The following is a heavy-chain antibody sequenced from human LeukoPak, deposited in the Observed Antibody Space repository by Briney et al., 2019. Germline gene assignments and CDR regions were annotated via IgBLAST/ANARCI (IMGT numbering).Heavy chain of an antibody. V-gene: IGHV3-23*01. J-gene: IGHJ4*02. CDR1: GFTFSTYA. Sequence: GGSLRLSCAASGFTFSTYAMNWVRQASGKGLGWGSAISGRGGDTYRADSVKGRFTISRDNSQNPLYLQMYSLRAEDTAVYYCSKVFFGKPAMVPFDQWGQGTLVTVSS. CDR2: ISGRGGDT. D-gene: IGHD5-18*01. CDR3: SKVFFGKPAMVPFDQ.